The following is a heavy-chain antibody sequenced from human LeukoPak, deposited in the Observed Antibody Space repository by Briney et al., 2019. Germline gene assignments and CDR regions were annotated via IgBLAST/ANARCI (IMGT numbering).Heavy chain of an antibody. D-gene: IGHD5-18*01. CDR1: GGTFSSYA. CDR3: ARDLFVAAMARGGMDV. CDR2: INPNSGGT. Sequence: ASVKDSCKASGGTFSSYAISWVRQAPGQGLEWMGWINPNSGGTNYAQKFQGWVTMTRDTSISTAYMELSRLRSDDTAVYYCARDLFVAAMARGGMDVWAKGPRSPSP. J-gene: IGHJ6*02. V-gene: IGHV1-2*04.